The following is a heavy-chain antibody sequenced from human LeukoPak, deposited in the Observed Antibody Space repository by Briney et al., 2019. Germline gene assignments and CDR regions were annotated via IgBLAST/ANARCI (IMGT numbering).Heavy chain of an antibody. CDR2: INRDGSTT. Sequence: GGSLRLSCAASGFTFSNYWVHWVRHAPGKGLVWVSRINRDGSTTNYADSVKGRFTVSRDNAKNTLNLQMNSLRAEDTAVYYCARDKKSGESSEIDYWGQGTLVTVSS. D-gene: IGHD3-10*01. J-gene: IGHJ4*02. V-gene: IGHV3-74*01. CDR3: ARDKKSGESSEIDY. CDR1: GFTFSNYW.